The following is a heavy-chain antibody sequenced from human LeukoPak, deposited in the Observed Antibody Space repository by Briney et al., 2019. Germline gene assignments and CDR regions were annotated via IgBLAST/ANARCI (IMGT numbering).Heavy chain of an antibody. D-gene: IGHD3-9*01. J-gene: IGHJ4*02. CDR1: GGSISSYY. V-gene: IGHV4-59*01. CDR3: ARGYFDWLSSHSFDY. Sequence: PSETLSLTCTVSGGSISSYYWSWIRQPPGKGLERIGYIYYSGSTNYNPSLKSRVTISVDTSKNQFSLKLSSVTAADTAVYYCARGYFDWLSSHSFDYWGQGTLVTVSS. CDR2: IYYSGST.